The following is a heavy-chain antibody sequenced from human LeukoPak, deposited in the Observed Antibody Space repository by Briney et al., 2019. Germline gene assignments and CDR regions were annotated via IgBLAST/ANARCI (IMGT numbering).Heavy chain of an antibody. CDR1: GITFSSYG. J-gene: IGHJ4*02. V-gene: IGHV3-23*01. Sequence: GGSLRLSCAASGITFSSYGMSWVRQAPGKGLEWVSSISSTGGTTYYADSVKGRFTISRDNSKNTLYLQMNSLRAEDTAVYYCAKLGQLWLLSYFDYWGQGTLVTVSS. CDR3: AKLGQLWLLSYFDY. CDR2: ISSTGGTT. D-gene: IGHD5-18*01.